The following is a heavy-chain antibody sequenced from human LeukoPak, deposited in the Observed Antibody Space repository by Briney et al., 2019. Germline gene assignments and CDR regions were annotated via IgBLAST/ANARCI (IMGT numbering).Heavy chain of an antibody. J-gene: IGHJ4*02. Sequence: PGGSLRLSCAASGFTFSSYSMNWVRQAPGKGLEWVSSISSSSSYIYYADSVKGRFTISRDNAKNSLYLQMNSLRAEDTAVYYCAREDGGSSTSFDSWGQGTLVTVSS. CDR1: GFTFSSYS. CDR2: ISSSSSYI. CDR3: AREDGGSSTSFDS. D-gene: IGHD2-2*01. V-gene: IGHV3-21*01.